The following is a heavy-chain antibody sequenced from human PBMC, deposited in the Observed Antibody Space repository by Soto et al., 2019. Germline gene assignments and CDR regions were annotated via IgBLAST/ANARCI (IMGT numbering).Heavy chain of an antibody. CDR2: IYYSGST. CDR1: GVSLTSHY. CDR3: ARLRDRSGTASIYNGMDV. V-gene: IGHV4-59*11. Sequence: QVHLQESGPELVKPSETLSLTCRVSGVSLTSHYWTWIRQSPGKGLEWIGYIYYSGSTNYSPSLKSRLPMSIDTPSNQFSLNLSSVTAADTAIYYCARLRDRSGTASIYNGMDVWGPGTMVTVSS. D-gene: IGHD3-22*01. J-gene: IGHJ6*02.